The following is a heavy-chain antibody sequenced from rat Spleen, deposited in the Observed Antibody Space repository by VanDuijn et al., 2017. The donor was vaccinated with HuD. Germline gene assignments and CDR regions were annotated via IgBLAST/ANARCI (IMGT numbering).Heavy chain of an antibody. Sequence: EVQLVGSGGGLVQSGRSLKLSCASSAIAFSNYAMHRIRQAPTKGLECVASISPSGGSTYYRDSVKGRFTISRDNAKSTLYLQMDSLRSEDTATYYCATESLRVSLDYWGQGVMVTVSS. V-gene: IGHV5-19*01. CDR1: AIAFSNYA. J-gene: IGHJ2*01. CDR2: ISPSGGST. D-gene: IGHD1-7*01. CDR3: ATESLRVSLDY.